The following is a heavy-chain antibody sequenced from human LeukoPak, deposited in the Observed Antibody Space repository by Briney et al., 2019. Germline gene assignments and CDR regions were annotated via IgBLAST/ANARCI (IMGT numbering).Heavy chain of an antibody. D-gene: IGHD6-19*01. CDR1: GFTVSSNY. J-gene: IGHJ3*02. Sequence: GGSLRLSCAASGFTVSSNYMSWVRQAPGKGLEWVSVIYSGGSTYYADSVKGRFTISRDNSKNTLYLQMNILRAEDTAVYYCARGPYSSDYAFDIWGQGTMVTVSS. CDR2: IYSGGST. CDR3: ARGPYSSDYAFDI. V-gene: IGHV3-53*01.